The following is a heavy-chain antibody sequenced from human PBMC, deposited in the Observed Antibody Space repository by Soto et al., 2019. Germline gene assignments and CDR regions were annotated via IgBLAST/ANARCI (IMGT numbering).Heavy chain of an antibody. Sequence: GGSLRLSCAASGFTFSSYAMSWVRQAPGKGLEWVSAISGGDGSTYYADSVKGRFTISRDNAKNSLYLQMNSLRAEDTAVYYCARAPPYYYDSSGYYYGYWGQGTLVTVSS. CDR2: ISGGDGST. V-gene: IGHV3-23*01. CDR3: ARAPPYYYDSSGYYYGY. CDR1: GFTFSSYA. D-gene: IGHD3-22*01. J-gene: IGHJ4*02.